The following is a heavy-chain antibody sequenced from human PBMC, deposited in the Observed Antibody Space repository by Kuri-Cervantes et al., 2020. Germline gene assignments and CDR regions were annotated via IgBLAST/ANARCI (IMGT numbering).Heavy chain of an antibody. D-gene: IGHD6-13*01. CDR2: IYYSGST. CDR3: AVGSSSWYAFFDY. J-gene: IGHJ4*02. CDR1: GGSISSSSYY. V-gene: IGHV4-31*03. Sequence: SETLSLTCTVSGGSISSSSYYWGWIRQPPGKGLEWIGYIYYSGSTYYNPSLKSRVTIPVDTSKNQFSLKLSSVTAADPAVYYCAVGSSSWYAFFDYWGQGTLVTVSS.